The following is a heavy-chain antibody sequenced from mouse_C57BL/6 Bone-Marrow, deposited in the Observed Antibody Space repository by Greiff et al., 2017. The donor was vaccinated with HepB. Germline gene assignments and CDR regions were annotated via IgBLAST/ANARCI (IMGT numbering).Heavy chain of an antibody. CDR2: IDPSDSYT. D-gene: IGHD1-1*01. Sequence: VQLKQSGAELVKPGASVKLSCKASGYTFTSYWMQWVKQRPGQGLEWIGEIDPSDSYTNYNQKFKGKATLTVDTSSSTAYMQLSSLTSEDSAVYYCAREGLFITTVVEYYFDYWGQGTTLTVSS. V-gene: IGHV1-50*01. CDR1: GYTFTSYW. CDR3: AREGLFITTVVEYYFDY. J-gene: IGHJ2*01.